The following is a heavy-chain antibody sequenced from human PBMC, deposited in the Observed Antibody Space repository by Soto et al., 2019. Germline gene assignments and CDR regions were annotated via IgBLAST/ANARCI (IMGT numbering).Heavy chain of an antibody. Sequence: QVQLQESGPGLVKPSQTLSLTCTVSGGSISSGDYYWSWIRQPPGKGLEWIGYIYYSGSTYYNPSRKSRVTISVDTSKNQFSLKLSSVTAADTAVYYCARLYCSSTSCYRYFDYWGQGTLVTVSS. J-gene: IGHJ4*02. CDR1: GGSISSGDYY. CDR3: ARLYCSSTSCYRYFDY. V-gene: IGHV4-30-4*01. D-gene: IGHD2-2*01. CDR2: IYYSGST.